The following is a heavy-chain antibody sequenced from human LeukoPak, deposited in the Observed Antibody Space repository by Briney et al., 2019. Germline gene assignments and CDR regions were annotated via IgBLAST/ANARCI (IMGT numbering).Heavy chain of an antibody. J-gene: IGHJ6*02. CDR2: INHNGNVN. CDR3: ARGGGLDV. D-gene: IGHD3-16*01. CDR1: GFTLSSYW. Sequence: GGSLGLSCAAPGFTLSSYWMNWARQAPGKGLEWVASINHNGNVNYYVDSVKGRFTISRDNAKNSLYLQMSNLRAEDTAVYFCARGGGLDVWGQGATVTVSS. V-gene: IGHV3-7*03.